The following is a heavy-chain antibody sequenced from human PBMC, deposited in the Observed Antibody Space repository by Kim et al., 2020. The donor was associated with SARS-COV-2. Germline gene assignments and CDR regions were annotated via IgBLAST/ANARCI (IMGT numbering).Heavy chain of an antibody. CDR3: ARDRGGAMATRGDAFDI. CDR2: IYYSGST. V-gene: IGHV4-59*01. CDR1: GGSISSYY. D-gene: IGHD5-18*01. Sequence: SETLSLTCTVSGGSISSYYWSWIRQPPGKGLEWIGYIYYSGSTNYNPSLKSRVTISVDTSKNQFSLKLSSVTAADTAVYYCARDRGGAMATRGDAFDIWGQGTMVTVSS. J-gene: IGHJ3*02.